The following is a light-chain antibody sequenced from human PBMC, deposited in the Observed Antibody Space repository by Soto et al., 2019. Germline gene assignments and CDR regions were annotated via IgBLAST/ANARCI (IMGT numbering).Light chain of an antibody. J-gene: IGKJ1*01. V-gene: IGKV1-27*01. CDR3: QKYNSAPWT. CDR1: QGISSY. CDR2: AAS. Sequence: DIQMTQSPSSLSASVGDRVTITCRASQGISSYLAWYQQKPGKVPKLLIYAASTLHSGVPSRFSGSGSETALTLTISSLQPEDVATYYCQKYNSAPWTFGQGTKVEIQ.